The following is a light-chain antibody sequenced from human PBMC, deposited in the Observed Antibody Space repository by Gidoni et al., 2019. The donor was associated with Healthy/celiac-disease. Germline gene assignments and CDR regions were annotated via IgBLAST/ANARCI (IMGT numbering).Light chain of an antibody. Sequence: ELVLTQSPATLSLSPGERATLSCRASQSVSSYLAWYQQKPGQAPRLLIYDASNRATGIPARFSGSGSGTDITLTISSLEPEDFAVYYCQQRSNWPTFGQGTKLEIK. CDR2: DAS. CDR3: QQRSNWPT. J-gene: IGKJ2*01. CDR1: QSVSSY. V-gene: IGKV3-11*01.